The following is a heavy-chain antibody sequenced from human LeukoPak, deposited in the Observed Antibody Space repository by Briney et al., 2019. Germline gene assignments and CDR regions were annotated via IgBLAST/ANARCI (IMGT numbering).Heavy chain of an antibody. V-gene: IGHV3-9*01. D-gene: IGHD6-13*01. J-gene: IGHJ4*02. CDR3: AKGSELIAAAGIGY. CDR2: ISWNSGSI. CDR1: GFTFDDYA. Sequence: GGSLRLSCAASGFTFDDYAVHWVRQAPGKGLEWVSGISWNSGSIGYADSVKGRFTISRDNAKNSLYLQMNSLRAEDTALYYCAKGSELIAAAGIGYWGQGTLVTVSS.